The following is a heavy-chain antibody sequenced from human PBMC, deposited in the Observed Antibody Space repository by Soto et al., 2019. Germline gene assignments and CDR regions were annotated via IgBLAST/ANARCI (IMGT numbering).Heavy chain of an antibody. Sequence: EVQLVESGGGLVKPGGSLRLSCAASGFTFSSYSMNWVRQAPGKGLEWVSSISSSSSYIYYADSVKGRFTISRDNAKNSLYMQMNSLRAEDTAVYYCARATYPYHYFDYWGQGTLVNVSS. CDR2: ISSSSSYI. J-gene: IGHJ4*02. CDR1: GFTFSSYS. CDR3: ARATYPYHYFDY. D-gene: IGHD2-21*01. V-gene: IGHV3-21*01.